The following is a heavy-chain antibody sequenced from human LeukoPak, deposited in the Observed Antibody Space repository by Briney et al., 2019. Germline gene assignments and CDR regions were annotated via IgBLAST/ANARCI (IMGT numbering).Heavy chain of an antibody. Sequence: QPSETLSLTCTVSGGSISSANHFWSWVRQSPGEGLEWIGYIHYDGRAHYNPSLKSRVSMSLDMSKNQFSLSLSSVTAADTATYYCAREVITPGDGDGFDLWGQGTMVSVSS. CDR2: IHYDGRA. V-gene: IGHV4-30-4*08. CDR1: GGSISSANHF. CDR3: AREVITPGDGDGFDL. D-gene: IGHD5-24*01. J-gene: IGHJ3*01.